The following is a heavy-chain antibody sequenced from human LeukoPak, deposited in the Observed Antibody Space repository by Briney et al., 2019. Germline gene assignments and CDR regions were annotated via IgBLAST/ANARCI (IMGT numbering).Heavy chain of an antibody. D-gene: IGHD2-15*01. CDR3: AGTQVAQRRYYFDD. CDR1: GFTVSDNY. Sequence: GGSLRLSCAVSGFTVSDNYLSWVRQSPGKGLEWVSVIFAGGSIYYADSVKGRFTISRDDSRNTLYLQVNSLRAEDTAVYYCAGTQVAQRRYYFDDWGQGTLVTVSS. CDR2: IFAGGSI. J-gene: IGHJ4*02. V-gene: IGHV3-53*01.